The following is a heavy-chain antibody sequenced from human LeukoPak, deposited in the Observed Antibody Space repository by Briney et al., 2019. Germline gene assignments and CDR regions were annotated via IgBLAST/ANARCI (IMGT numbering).Heavy chain of an antibody. J-gene: IGHJ4*02. CDR1: GFTFSSYG. CDR2: ISYDGSNK. CDR3: AKVGSYGPYYFDN. V-gene: IGHV3-30*18. D-gene: IGHD1-26*01. Sequence: GGSLRLSCAASGFTFSSYGMHWVRQAPGKGLEWVAVISYDGSNKYYADSVRGRFTISRDNSKNTLYLQMNSLRAEDTAVYYCAKVGSYGPYYFDNWGQGTLVTVSS.